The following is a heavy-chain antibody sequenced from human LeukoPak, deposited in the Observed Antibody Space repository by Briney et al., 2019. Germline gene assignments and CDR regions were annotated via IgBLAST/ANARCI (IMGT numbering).Heavy chain of an antibody. Sequence: GGSLRLSCAASGFTFDDYAMHWVRQAPGKGLEWVSAISGSGGSTYYADSVKGRFTISRDNSKNTLYLQMNSLRAEDTAVYYCAKDPSDMGSGWYPLDYWGQGTLVTVSS. CDR3: AKDPSDMGSGWYPLDY. CDR2: ISGSGGST. J-gene: IGHJ4*02. CDR1: GFTFDDYA. V-gene: IGHV3-23*01. D-gene: IGHD6-19*01.